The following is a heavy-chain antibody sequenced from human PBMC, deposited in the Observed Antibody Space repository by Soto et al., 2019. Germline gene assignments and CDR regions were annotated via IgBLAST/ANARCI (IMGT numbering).Heavy chain of an antibody. D-gene: IGHD3-16*02. CDR1: GGSFSGYY. CDR2: INHSGST. J-gene: IGHJ4*02. CDR3: ARSEVIPEGCDY. Sequence: PSETLSLTCAVYGGSFSGYYWSWIRQPPGKGLEWIGEINHSGSTNYNPSLKSRVTISVDTSKNQFSLKLSSVTAADTAVYYCARSEVIPEGCDYWGQGTLVTVSS. V-gene: IGHV4-34*01.